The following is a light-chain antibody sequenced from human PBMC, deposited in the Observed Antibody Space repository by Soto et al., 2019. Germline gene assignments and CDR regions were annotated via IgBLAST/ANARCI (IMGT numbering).Light chain of an antibody. CDR2: DVS. J-gene: IGKJ3*01. V-gene: IGKV3-11*01. Sequence: EVVLTQSPATLSLSPGERATLSCRASQSVGRSLAWYQHKPGQAPRLLIYDVSDRATGIPARFSGSGSGTDSTLTISSLEPEDFAVYYCQQRSNWPRTFGPGTKVDIK. CDR3: QQRSNWPRT. CDR1: QSVGRS.